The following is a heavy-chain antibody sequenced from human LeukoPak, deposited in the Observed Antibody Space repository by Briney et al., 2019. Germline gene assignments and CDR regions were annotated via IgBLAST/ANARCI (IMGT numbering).Heavy chain of an antibody. CDR3: AREQGGNPIDY. J-gene: IGHJ4*02. V-gene: IGHV4-38-2*02. CDR1: GFSISSGYY. CDR2: IHHSGST. Sequence: SETLSLTCTVSGFSISSGYYWGWIRPPPGKGLDWIGSIHHSGSTYYNASRKSRVTISVDTSKNQFSLKLSSVTAADTAVYYCAREQGGNPIDYWGQGTLVTVSS. D-gene: IGHD4-23*01.